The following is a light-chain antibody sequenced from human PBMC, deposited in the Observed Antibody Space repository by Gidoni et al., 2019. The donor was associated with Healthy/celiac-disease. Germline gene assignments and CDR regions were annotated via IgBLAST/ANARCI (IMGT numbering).Light chain of an antibody. V-gene: IGLV2-14*01. CDR2: DVS. CDR1: SSDVGGYNY. Sequence: SALTPPASVSGSPGQSITISGTGTSSDVGGYNYVSWYQQHPGKAPNLMIYDVSNRHSGVSNRFSCSKSGNTASRTISGLQAEDEADYDCSAYTSSSTWVFGGGTKLTGL. J-gene: IGLJ3*02. CDR3: SAYTSSSTWV.